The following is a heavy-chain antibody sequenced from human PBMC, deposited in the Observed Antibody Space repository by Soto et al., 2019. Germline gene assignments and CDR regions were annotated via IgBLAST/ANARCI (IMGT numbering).Heavy chain of an antibody. CDR1: GGSVSSGSYY. CDR3: ARSKYYYDSSGYRVPEYFQH. J-gene: IGHJ1*01. CDR2: IYYSGST. Sequence: SSETLSLTCTVSGGSVSSGSYYWSWIRQPPGKGLEWIGYIYYSGSTNYNPSLKSRVTISVDTSKNQFSLKLSSVTAADTAVYYCARSKYYYDSSGYRVPEYFQHWGQGTLVTVSS. V-gene: IGHV4-61*01. D-gene: IGHD3-22*01.